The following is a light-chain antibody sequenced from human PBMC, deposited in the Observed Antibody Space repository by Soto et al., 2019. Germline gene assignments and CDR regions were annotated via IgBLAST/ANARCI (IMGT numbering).Light chain of an antibody. CDR2: DAS. V-gene: IGKV3-11*01. Sequence: EIVLTQSPATLSLSPGERATLSCSASQTVGSYLAWYQQKAGQAPRPLIYDASNRAPGIPARFSGSGSGTDFTLTISSLEPEDFAVYYCQQRSSWPLTFGGGTKVDIK. J-gene: IGKJ4*01. CDR3: QQRSSWPLT. CDR1: QTVGSY.